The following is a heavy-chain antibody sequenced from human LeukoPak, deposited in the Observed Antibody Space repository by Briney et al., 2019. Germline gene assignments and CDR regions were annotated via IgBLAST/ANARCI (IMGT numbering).Heavy chain of an antibody. Sequence: SETLSLTCTVSGGSITTSSYYWGWVRQPPGKGLKWIVCTSHSGTTFYGPSLRSRVSISVDTSNSQFSLKLSSMTATDTAVYYCANTTRASIRSAFDIWGQGTLVTVSS. CDR3: ANTTRASIRSAFDI. D-gene: IGHD1-26*01. V-gene: IGHV4-39*01. CDR1: GGSITTSSYY. CDR2: TSHSGTT. J-gene: IGHJ3*02.